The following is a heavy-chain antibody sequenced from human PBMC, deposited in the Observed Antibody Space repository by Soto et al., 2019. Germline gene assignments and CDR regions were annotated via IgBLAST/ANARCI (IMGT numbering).Heavy chain of an antibody. V-gene: IGHV3-33*01. D-gene: IGHD5-12*01. CDR1: GFTFSSYG. CDR2: IWYDGSNK. Sequence: QVQLVESGGGVVQPGRSLRLSCAASGFTFSSYGMHWVRQAPGKGLEWVAVIWYDGSNKYYADSVKGRFTISRDNSKNTLYLQMNSLRAEDTAVYYCARERGAWGYSGPWGMDVWGQGTTVTVSS. J-gene: IGHJ6*02. CDR3: ARERGAWGYSGPWGMDV.